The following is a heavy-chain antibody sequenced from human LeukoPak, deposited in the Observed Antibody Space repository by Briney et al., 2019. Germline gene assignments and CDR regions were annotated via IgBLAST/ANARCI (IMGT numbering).Heavy chain of an antibody. V-gene: IGHV4-4*09. Sequence: SETLTLTCAASRVSISRFYRRWVRQPPGKGLEWIGNIYSGVPTYFNPSLKSRVIISVDTSKNQFSLNLTSVTAADTAMYYCVRTTGWPCMEYWGQGILVTVSS. CDR2: IYSGVPT. J-gene: IGHJ4*02. CDR3: VRTTGWPCMEY. D-gene: IGHD2/OR15-2a*01. CDR1: RVSISRFY.